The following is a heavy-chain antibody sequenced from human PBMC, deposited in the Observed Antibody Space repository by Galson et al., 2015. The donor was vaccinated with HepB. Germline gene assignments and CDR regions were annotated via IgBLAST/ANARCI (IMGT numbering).Heavy chain of an antibody. D-gene: IGHD3-10*01. CDR2: INHSGST. J-gene: IGHJ4*02. Sequence: ETLSLTCAVYGGSFSGYYWSWIRQPPGKGLEWIGEINHSGSTNYNPSLKSRVTISVDTSKNQFSLKLSSVTAADTAVYYCARGHEISGGSGSYFDYWGQGTLVTVSS. V-gene: IGHV4-34*01. CDR1: GGSFSGYY. CDR3: ARGHEISGGSGSYFDY.